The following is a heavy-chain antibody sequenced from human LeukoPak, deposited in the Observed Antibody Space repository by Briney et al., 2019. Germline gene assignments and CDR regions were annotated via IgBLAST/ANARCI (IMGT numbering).Heavy chain of an antibody. J-gene: IGHJ6*03. CDR2: IDPNSGAT. CDR3: ARSEQFPYYMDV. Sequence: ASVKVSCKASGYTFTDYYIHLVRQAPGQGLEWMGWIDPNSGATNYAQKFQGRVTMTRDTSITTAYVELSRLRSDDTAVYYCARSEQFPYYMDVWGKGTTVTVSS. D-gene: IGHD6-19*01. V-gene: IGHV1-2*02. CDR1: GYTFTDYY.